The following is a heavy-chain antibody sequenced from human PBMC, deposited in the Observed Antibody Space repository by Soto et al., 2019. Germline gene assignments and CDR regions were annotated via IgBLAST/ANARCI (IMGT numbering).Heavy chain of an antibody. CDR2: INGYGHGA. Sequence: QVQLVQSGAEVRQPGASVKVSCKASGYSFTTYGMSWVRQAPGQGLEYMGWINGYGHGAKYVQRFQGRFSMTTDISTNTVYMDLRSLTSDDTAVYYCVRELTGDFDYWGQGTVVIVSP. D-gene: IGHD7-27*01. CDR1: GYSFTTYG. J-gene: IGHJ4*02. V-gene: IGHV1-18*01. CDR3: VRELTGDFDY.